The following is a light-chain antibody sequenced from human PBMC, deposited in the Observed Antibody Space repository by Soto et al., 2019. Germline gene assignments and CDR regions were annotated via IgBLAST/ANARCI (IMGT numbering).Light chain of an antibody. CDR2: KAS. CDR1: QDVSQW. CDR3: QQYDSDSYT. V-gene: IGKV1-5*03. J-gene: IGKJ2*01. Sequence: DIQMTQSPSTLSASVGDRVIITCRASQDVSQWLAWYQQKPGKAPKLLIYKASQLESGVPSRFSGRGSGTEFTLTIRDLQPDDFATDFCQQYDSDSYTCGQGTKLDSK.